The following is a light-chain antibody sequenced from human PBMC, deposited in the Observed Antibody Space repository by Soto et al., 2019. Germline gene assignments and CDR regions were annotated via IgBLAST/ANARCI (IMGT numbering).Light chain of an antibody. CDR1: QDIGTK. CDR3: QQYNNWPPIT. CDR2: DVS. J-gene: IGKJ5*01. V-gene: IGKV3-15*01. Sequence: EIVMTQSPAILSVSPGETGTLSCRASQDIGTKLAWYQQKPGQAPRLLMYDVSTRASAAPARFSGSGSGSEFTLTISSLQSEDFAVYYCQQYNNWPPITFGQGTRLEIK.